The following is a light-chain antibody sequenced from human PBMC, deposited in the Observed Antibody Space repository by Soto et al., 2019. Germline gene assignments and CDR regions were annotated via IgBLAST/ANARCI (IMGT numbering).Light chain of an antibody. V-gene: IGLV1-40*01. CDR1: SSNIGAGFD. CDR3: QSFWV. CDR2: GNN. Sequence: QSVLTQPPSVSGAPGQRVTISCTGSSSNIGAGFDVHWYQQFPGTAPKLLIYGNNNRPSGVPDRFSASKSDTSASLAITGLQAEDEADYYCQSFWVFGGGTKLTVL. J-gene: IGLJ3*02.